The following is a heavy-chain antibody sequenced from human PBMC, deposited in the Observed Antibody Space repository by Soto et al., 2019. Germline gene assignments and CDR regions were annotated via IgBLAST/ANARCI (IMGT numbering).Heavy chain of an antibody. CDR2: VNPILSMS. CDR1: GDTFSFYS. Sequence: HVQLVQSGAEVKRPGSSVKVSCKASGDTFSFYSINWVRQAPGLGLEWMGRVNPILSMSNYAQRFQGRVTMTANKSTSTAYMELSRMRSEDTAMYYCATSYGSGYRAFDYWGQGALVTVSS. J-gene: IGHJ4*02. D-gene: IGHD3-10*01. CDR3: ATSYGSGYRAFDY. V-gene: IGHV1-69*04.